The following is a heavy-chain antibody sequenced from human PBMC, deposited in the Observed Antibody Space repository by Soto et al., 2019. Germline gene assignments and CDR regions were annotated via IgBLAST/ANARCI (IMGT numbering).Heavy chain of an antibody. V-gene: IGHV3-23*01. CDR2: ISGDGTRT. Sequence: GGSLRLSCAASGFNFYNYAMTWVRQAPGKGLEWVSGISGDGTRTYYGDSVKGRFTISRDNSKNTVFLQMNSLRAEDTALYYCVKDLRPNRGWFGPWGQGTRVTVSS. CDR1: GFNFYNYA. J-gene: IGHJ5*02. D-gene: IGHD3-3*01. CDR3: VKDLRPNRGWFGP.